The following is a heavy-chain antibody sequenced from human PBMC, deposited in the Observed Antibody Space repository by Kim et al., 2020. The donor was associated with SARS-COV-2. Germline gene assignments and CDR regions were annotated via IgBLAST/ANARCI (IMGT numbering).Heavy chain of an antibody. Sequence: GGSLRLSCAASGFTFSSYGMHWVRQAPGKGLEWVAVIWYDGSNKYYADSVKGRFTISRDNSKNTLYLQMNSLRAEDTAVYYCARDLTGDTTGTTPYYYGMDVWGQGTTVTVSS. D-gene: IGHD1-1*01. J-gene: IGHJ6*02. CDR2: IWYDGSNK. CDR1: GFTFSSYG. CDR3: ARDLTGDTTGTTPYYYGMDV. V-gene: IGHV3-33*08.